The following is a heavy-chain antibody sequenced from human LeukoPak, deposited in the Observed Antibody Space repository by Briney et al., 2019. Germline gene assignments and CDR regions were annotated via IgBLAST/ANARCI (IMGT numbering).Heavy chain of an antibody. Sequence: GGSLRLSCTASGFTFSSYPFHWVRQVPGKGLQWVAVIGYDGVNKFYTDSVKGRFTISRDDSKSTLYLQMDSLRADDTAVYYCARDFLRGAPDYLDLWGQGTLVTVSS. V-gene: IGHV3-30*04. CDR1: GFTFSSYP. CDR3: ARDFLRGAPDYLDL. J-gene: IGHJ4*02. D-gene: IGHD3-10*01. CDR2: IGYDGVNK.